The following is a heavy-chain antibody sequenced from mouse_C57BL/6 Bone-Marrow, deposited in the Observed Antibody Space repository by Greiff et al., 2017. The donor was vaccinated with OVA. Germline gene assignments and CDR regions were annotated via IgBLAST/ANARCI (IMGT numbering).Heavy chain of an antibody. CDR3: ASAVFAY. J-gene: IGHJ3*01. CDR1: GYTFTSYW. Sequence: QVQLQQSGAELVKPGASVKLSCKASGYTFTSYWMQWVKQRPGQGLEWIGEIDPSDSYTNYNQQFKGKATLTVDTSSSTAYMQLSSLTSEDSAVYYCASAVFAYWGQGTLVTVSA. CDR2: IDPSDSYT. V-gene: IGHV1-50*01.